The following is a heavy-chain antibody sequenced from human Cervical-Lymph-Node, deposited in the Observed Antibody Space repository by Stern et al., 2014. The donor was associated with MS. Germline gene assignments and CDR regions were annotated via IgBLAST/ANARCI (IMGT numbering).Heavy chain of an antibody. J-gene: IGHJ3*02. D-gene: IGHD6-6*01. Sequence: QVQLVQSGGGVVQPGRSLRLSCAASGFTFSSYGMHWVRQAPGKGLEWVAVIWYDGSNKYYADSVKGRFTISRDNSKNTLYLQMNSLRAEDTAVYYCARDNSSSSEAFDIWGQGTMVTVSS. CDR2: IWYDGSNK. CDR1: GFTFSSYG. V-gene: IGHV3-33*01. CDR3: ARDNSSSSEAFDI.